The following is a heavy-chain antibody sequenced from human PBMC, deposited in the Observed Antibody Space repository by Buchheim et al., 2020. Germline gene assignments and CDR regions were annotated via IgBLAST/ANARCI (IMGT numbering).Heavy chain of an antibody. CDR2: IYYSGST. D-gene: IGHD5-24*01. CDR1: GGSINNYY. J-gene: IGHJ6*02. CDR3: ARDRAIRMATLYGMDV. V-gene: IGHV4-59*01. Sequence: QVQLQESGPGLVKPSETLSLTCTVSGGSINNYYWSWIRQPPGKGLEWIGYIYYSGSTNYNPSLKSRVTISVDTSKNQFSLKLSSVTAADTAVYYCARDRAIRMATLYGMDVWGQGTT.